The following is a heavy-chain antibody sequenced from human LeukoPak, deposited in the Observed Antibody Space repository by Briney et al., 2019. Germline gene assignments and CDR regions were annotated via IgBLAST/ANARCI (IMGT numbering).Heavy chain of an antibody. V-gene: IGHV3-53*04. D-gene: IGHD7-27*01. CDR2: IYSGGST. CDR1: GFTVSSNY. CDR3: ARSTLGIEFDY. J-gene: IGHJ4*02. Sequence: GGSLGLSCAASGFTVSSNYMSWVRQAPGKGLEWVSVIYSGGSTYYADSVKGRFTISRHNSKNTLYLQMNSLRAEDTAVYYCARSTLGIEFDYWGQGSLVTVSS.